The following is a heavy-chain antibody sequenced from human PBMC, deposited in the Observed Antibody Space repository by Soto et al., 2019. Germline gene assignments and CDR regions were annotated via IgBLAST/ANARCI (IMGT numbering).Heavy chain of an antibody. CDR3: AKDLSSSWYPQY. Sequence: EVQLLESGGGLVQPGGSLRLSCAASGFTFSSYAMTWVRRAPGKGPEWVSAISGSGNTTYYADSVKGRFTISRDSSKNTLYLQMNSLRAEATAVYFCAKDLSSSWYPQYWGQGTLVTVSS. CDR1: GFTFSSYA. V-gene: IGHV3-23*01. CDR2: ISGSGNTT. D-gene: IGHD6-13*01. J-gene: IGHJ4*02.